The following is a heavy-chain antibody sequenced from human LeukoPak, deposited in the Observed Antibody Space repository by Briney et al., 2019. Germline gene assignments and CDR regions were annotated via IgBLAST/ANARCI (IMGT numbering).Heavy chain of an antibody. CDR3: ARDNGYGDRLYYYYYYMDV. D-gene: IGHD4-17*01. CDR2: INPNSGGT. Sequence: ASVKVSCKASGYTFTSYYMNWVRQAPGQGLEWMGWINPNSGGTNYAQKFQGRVTMTRDTSISTAYMELSRLRSDDTAVYYCARDNGYGDRLYYYYYYMDVWGKGTTVTISS. J-gene: IGHJ6*03. V-gene: IGHV1-2*02. CDR1: GYTFTSYY.